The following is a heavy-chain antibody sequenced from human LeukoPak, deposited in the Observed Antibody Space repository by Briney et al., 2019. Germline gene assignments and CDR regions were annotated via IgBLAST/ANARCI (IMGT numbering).Heavy chain of an antibody. V-gene: IGHV3-21*01. Sequence: GGSLRLSCAASGFPFNTYTVPGVRQAPGKGLEWVSSISSTSTNKYYADSMKGRFTISRDNAKNSLYLQINSLRVEDTALYCCARVGSGNSTSFFAIDDWGQGTLVTVSS. J-gene: IGHJ4*02. CDR3: ARVGSGNSTSFFAIDD. CDR1: GFPFNTYT. CDR2: ISSTSTNK. D-gene: IGHD2-2*01.